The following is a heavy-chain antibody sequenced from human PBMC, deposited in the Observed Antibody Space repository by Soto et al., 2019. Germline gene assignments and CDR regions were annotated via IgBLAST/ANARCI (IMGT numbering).Heavy chain of an antibody. Sequence: QVQLQESGPGLVKPSETLSLTCSVSGGSVSNASFYWTWIRQAPGTGLEYIGYIFYTGVTNYNPSLRSRVIISLDTSKNHFSLKLNSMTAADTAVYYCVRVLDSSWYADRWGRGTLVTVSS. V-gene: IGHV4-61*03. D-gene: IGHD3-22*01. J-gene: IGHJ2*01. CDR2: IFYTGVT. CDR3: VRVLDSSWYADR. CDR1: GGSVSNASFY.